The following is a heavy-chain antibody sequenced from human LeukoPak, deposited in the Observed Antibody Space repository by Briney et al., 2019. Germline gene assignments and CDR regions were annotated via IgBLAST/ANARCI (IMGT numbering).Heavy chain of an antibody. J-gene: IGHJ3*02. CDR1: GYSISSGYY. CDR3: ASSPTYYCSSTSCYQNAFDI. CDR2: IYHSGST. D-gene: IGHD2-2*01. Sequence: KPSETQSLTCAVSGYSISSGYYWGWIRQPPGKGLEWIGSIYHSGSTYYNPSLKSRVTISVDTSKNQFSLKLSSVTAADTAVYYCASSPTYYCSSTSCYQNAFDIWGQGTMVTVSS. V-gene: IGHV4-38-2*01.